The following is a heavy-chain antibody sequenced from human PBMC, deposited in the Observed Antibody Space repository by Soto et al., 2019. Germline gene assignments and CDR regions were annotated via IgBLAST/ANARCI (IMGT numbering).Heavy chain of an antibody. Sequence: EVQLLESGGGLVQPGGSLRLSCAASGFTFSSYAMSWVRQAPGKGLEWVSAISGSGGSTYYADSVKGRFTISRDKSKNTLYLQVNSLRAEDTAVYYCAKVRDSSGYYVDYWGQGTLVTVSS. CDR1: GFTFSSYA. J-gene: IGHJ4*02. V-gene: IGHV3-23*01. CDR3: AKVRDSSGYYVDY. CDR2: ISGSGGST. D-gene: IGHD3-22*01.